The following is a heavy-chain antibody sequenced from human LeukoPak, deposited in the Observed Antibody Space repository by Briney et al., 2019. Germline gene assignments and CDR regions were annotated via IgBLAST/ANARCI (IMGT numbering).Heavy chain of an antibody. CDR2: IGGRGGST. V-gene: IGHV3-23*01. Sequence: PGGSLRLSCAASGFRFSDFTVTWVRQAPGKGPEWVSAIGGRGGSTYYADSVGGRFTISRDNSKDMVYLQMNSLKVEDTATYYCGKEGGAWGQGTKVTVSS. J-gene: IGHJ5*02. CDR3: GKEGGA. CDR1: GFRFSDFT. D-gene: IGHD3-16*01.